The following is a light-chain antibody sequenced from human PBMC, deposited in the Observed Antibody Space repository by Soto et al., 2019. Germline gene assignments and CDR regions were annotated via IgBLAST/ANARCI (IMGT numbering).Light chain of an antibody. V-gene: IGKV3-20*01. CDR2: GAS. CDR3: QQYCSSPLT. J-gene: IGKJ4*01. Sequence: EIVLTQSPGTLSLSPGERATLSCRASQSVSSSYLAWYQQKPGQAPRLLIYGASSRATGIPERFSGSGSGTDFTLTINRLEPEDFAVYYCQQYCSSPLTFGGGTKVEIK. CDR1: QSVSSSY.